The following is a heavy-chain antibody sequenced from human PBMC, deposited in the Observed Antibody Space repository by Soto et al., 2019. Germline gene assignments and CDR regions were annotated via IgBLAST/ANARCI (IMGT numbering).Heavy chain of an antibody. Sequence: WASVKVSCKASGGTFSSYAISWVRQAPGQGLEWMGGIIPIFGTANYAQKFQGRVTITADESTSTAYMELSSLRSEDTAVYYCARGLIRYSYGHRYYYYYYGMDVWGQGTTVTVSS. CDR2: IIPIFGTA. J-gene: IGHJ6*02. CDR3: ARGLIRYSYGHRYYYYYYGMDV. V-gene: IGHV1-69*13. CDR1: GGTFSSYA. D-gene: IGHD5-18*01.